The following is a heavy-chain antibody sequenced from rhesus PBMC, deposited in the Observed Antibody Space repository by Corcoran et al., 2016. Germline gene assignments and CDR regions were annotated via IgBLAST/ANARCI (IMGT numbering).Heavy chain of an antibody. J-gene: IGHJ4*01. V-gene: IGHV4S2*01. CDR3: ARDFAGLDF. CDR1: GATSSSNS. D-gene: IGHD3-3*01. Sequence: QVQLQESGPGLVKPSETLPLTCAVSGATSSSNSWHGIRQARGKGREWIGRAEGRSGDTDSNPSTKRRVSISMDTSNNQVSRELTFLTAADTAVYYGARDFAGLDFWGQGVLVTVSS. CDR2: AEGRSGDT.